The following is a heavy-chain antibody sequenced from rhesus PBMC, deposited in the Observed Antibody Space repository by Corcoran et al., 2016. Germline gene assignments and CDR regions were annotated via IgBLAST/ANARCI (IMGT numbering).Heavy chain of an antibody. D-gene: IGHD5-30*01. V-gene: IGHV4-173*01. J-gene: IGHJ4*01. CDR3: ARPRGYSGYSPFDY. CDR2: ISGSGGSP. CDR1: GGSISSNW. Sequence: QLQLQESGPGLVKPSETLSLTCAVSGGSISSNWWSWIRQPPGTGLEWIGRISGSGGSPRDNPTLKSRVTISTDTSTNQFSLKLSSVTAADTAVYYCARPRGYSGYSPFDYWGQGVLVTVSS.